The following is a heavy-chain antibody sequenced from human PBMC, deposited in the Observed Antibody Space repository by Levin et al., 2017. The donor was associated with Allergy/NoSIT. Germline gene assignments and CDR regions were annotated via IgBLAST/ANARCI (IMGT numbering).Heavy chain of an antibody. Sequence: GGSLRLSCAASGFTFGDFAMHWVRQAPGKGLEWVSTISWNSHSVDYTDSVKGRFTISKDNAKNSLPLQMNSLRAEDTAFSYCAKGGAAAGPLFDYWGQGTLVTVSS. J-gene: IGHJ4*02. CDR2: ISWNSHSV. D-gene: IGHD6-13*01. CDR3: AKGGAAAGPLFDY. V-gene: IGHV3-9*01. CDR1: GFTFGDFA.